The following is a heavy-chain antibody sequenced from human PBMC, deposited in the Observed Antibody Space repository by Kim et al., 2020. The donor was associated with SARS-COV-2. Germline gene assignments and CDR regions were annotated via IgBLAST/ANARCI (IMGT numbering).Heavy chain of an antibody. J-gene: IGHJ3*02. D-gene: IGHD3-22*01. CDR2: ISVYNGNK. V-gene: IGHV1-18*01. CDR1: GYTFTNYG. CDR3: LGDRAYYYDSSGYFSDAFDS. Sequence: ASVKVSCKASGYTFTNYGISWVRQAPGQGLEWMAWISVYNGNKNYAQKLQGRVIMTTDTSTSTAYMELRSLRSDDTAVYYCLGDRAYYYDSSGYFSDAFDSWGQGTMVTVSS.